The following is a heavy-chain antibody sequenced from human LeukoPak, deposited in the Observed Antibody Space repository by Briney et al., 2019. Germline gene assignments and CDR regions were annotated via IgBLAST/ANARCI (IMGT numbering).Heavy chain of an antibody. CDR3: ARGERPGYSSSWYVDY. D-gene: IGHD6-13*01. V-gene: IGHV3-21*01. CDR2: ISSSSSYI. J-gene: IGHJ4*02. CDR1: GFSLSSYS. Sequence: GGSLRLSCAASGFSLSSYSMNWVRQAPGKGLEWVSSISSSSSYIYYADSVKGRFTISRDNAKNSLYLQMNGLRAEDTAVYYCARGERPGYSSSWYVDYWGQGTLVTVSS.